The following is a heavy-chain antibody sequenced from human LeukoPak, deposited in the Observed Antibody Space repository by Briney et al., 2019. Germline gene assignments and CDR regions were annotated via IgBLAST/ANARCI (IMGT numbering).Heavy chain of an antibody. D-gene: IGHD3-10*01. CDR2: IKSKTDGGTT. J-gene: IGHJ4*02. Sequence: GSLRLSCAASGFTFSNAWMSWVRQAPGKGLEWVGRIKSKTDGGTTDYAAAVKGRFTISRDDSKNTLYLQMNSLKTEDTAVYYCTTEFEDGSGSYYGRWYYFDYWGQGTLVTVSS. CDR1: GFTFSNAW. V-gene: IGHV3-15*01. CDR3: TTEFEDGSGSYYGRWYYFDY.